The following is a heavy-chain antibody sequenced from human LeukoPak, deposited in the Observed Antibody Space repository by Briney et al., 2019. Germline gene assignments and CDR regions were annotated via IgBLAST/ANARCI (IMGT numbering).Heavy chain of an antibody. Sequence: ASVTVSCKASGYTFTSYYMHWVRQAPGQGLEWMGIINPSGGSTSYAQKFQGRVTMTRDTSTSTVYMELSSLRSEDTAVYYCARAALRFLEDDSNWFDPWGQGTLVTVSS. CDR2: INPSGGST. V-gene: IGHV1-46*01. D-gene: IGHD3-3*01. J-gene: IGHJ5*02. CDR1: GYTFTSYY. CDR3: ARAALRFLEDDSNWFDP.